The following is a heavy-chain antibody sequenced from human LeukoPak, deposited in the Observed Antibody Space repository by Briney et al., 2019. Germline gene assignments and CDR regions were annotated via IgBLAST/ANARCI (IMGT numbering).Heavy chain of an antibody. J-gene: IGHJ6*02. CDR3: ARDQARDYDILTGYYDYGMDV. V-gene: IGHV1-18*01. Sequence: ASVKVSCKASGYTFTSYGISWVRQAPGQGLEWMGWISAYIGNTNYAQKLQGRVTMTTDTSTSTAYMELRSLRSDDTAVYYCARDQARDYDILTGYYDYGMDVWGQGTTVTVSS. CDR2: ISAYIGNT. D-gene: IGHD3-9*01. CDR1: GYTFTSYG.